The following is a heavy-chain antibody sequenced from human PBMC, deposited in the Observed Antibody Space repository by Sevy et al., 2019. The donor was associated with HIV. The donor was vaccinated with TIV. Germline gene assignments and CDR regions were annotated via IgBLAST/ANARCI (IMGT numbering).Heavy chain of an antibody. Sequence: GGSLRLSCAASGFTFGSYTLHWVRQAPGKGLEWVALISQTYDGSKKYYTDSVQGRFTISRDNSKNTLYLQMDSLRPGDTAFYYCARDNSGYFFFDYWGQGILVTVSS. D-gene: IGHD3-22*01. J-gene: IGHJ4*02. CDR3: ARDNSGYFFFDY. CDR2: ISQTYDGSKK. CDR1: GFTFGSYT. V-gene: IGHV3-30-3*01.